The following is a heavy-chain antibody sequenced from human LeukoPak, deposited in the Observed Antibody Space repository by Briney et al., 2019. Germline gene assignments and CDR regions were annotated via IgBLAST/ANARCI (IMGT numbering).Heavy chain of an antibody. V-gene: IGHV4-31*03. D-gene: IGHD3-9*01. CDR3: ARGRLDPGHYYYGMDV. CDR1: GGSISSGDYY. Sequence: PSQTLSLTCTVSGGSISSGDYYWSWIRQPPGKGLEWIGYIYYSGSTYYNPSLKSRVTISVDTPKNQFSLKLSSVTAADTAVYYCARGRLDPGHYYYGMDVWGQGTTVTVSS. CDR2: IYYSGST. J-gene: IGHJ6*02.